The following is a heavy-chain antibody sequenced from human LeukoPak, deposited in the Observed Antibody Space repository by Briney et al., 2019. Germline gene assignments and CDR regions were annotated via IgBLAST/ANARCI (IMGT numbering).Heavy chain of an antibody. CDR1: GGSVSSGSYY. V-gene: IGHV4-61*01. CDR3: ARHLKNTAMVYFDS. D-gene: IGHD5-18*01. Sequence: SETLSLTCTVSGGSVSSGSYYWSWIRQPPGKGLEWIGYIYYIGSTNYNPSLKSRVTISLDTPKNQFSLKLSSVTAADTAVYYCARHLKNTAMVYFDSWGQGTLVTVSS. CDR2: IYYIGST. J-gene: IGHJ4*02.